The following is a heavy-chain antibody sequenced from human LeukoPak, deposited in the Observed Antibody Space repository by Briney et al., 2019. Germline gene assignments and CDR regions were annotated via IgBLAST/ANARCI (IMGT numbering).Heavy chain of an antibody. D-gene: IGHD3-10*01. J-gene: IGHJ6*02. Sequence: GGPLRLSCEASDFTFSTYSMNWARQAPGKGLEWLAFISYDGSNKYYADSVKGRFTISRDNSKNTLYLQMNSLRAEDTAVYYCARDHYYGSGTSPPRMDVWGQGTTVTVSS. V-gene: IGHV3-30*03. CDR1: DFTFSTYS. CDR2: ISYDGSNK. CDR3: ARDHYYGSGTSPPRMDV.